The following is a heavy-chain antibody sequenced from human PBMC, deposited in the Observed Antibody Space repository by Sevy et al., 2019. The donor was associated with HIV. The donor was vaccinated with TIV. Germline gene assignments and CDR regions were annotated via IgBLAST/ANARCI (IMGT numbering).Heavy chain of an antibody. D-gene: IGHD5-18*01. Sequence: SETLSLTCTVSGGSISSYYWSWIQQPPGKGLEWIGYIYYSGSTNYNPSLKSRVTISVDTSKNQFSLKLSSVTAADTAVYYCARDIGYSYPFDYWGQRTLVTDSS. CDR1: GGSISSYY. CDR3: ARDIGYSYPFDY. J-gene: IGHJ4*02. V-gene: IGHV4-59*01. CDR2: IYYSGST.